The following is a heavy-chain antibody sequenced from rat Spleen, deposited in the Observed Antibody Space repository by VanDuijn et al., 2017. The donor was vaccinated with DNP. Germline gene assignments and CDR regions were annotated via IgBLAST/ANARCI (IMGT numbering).Heavy chain of an antibody. CDR2: VTNAGST. CDR3: AIQLGVFDY. Sequence: EVLLQESGPGFVKPSQSLSLTCSVTGFSITNNFKWSWIRKFPGNKLEWMGYVTNAGSTHYNPSPKSRISITTDTSKNQFFLQVNSVDTEDTATYYCAIQLGVFDYWDQGVMVTVSS. V-gene: IGHV3-3*01. CDR1: GFSITNNFK. D-gene: IGHD5-1*01. J-gene: IGHJ2*01.